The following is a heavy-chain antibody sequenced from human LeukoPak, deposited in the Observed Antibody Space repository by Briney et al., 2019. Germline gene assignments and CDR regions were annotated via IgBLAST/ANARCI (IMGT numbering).Heavy chain of an antibody. V-gene: IGHV3-21*01. CDR1: GFTFSSYS. J-gene: IGHJ6*02. CDR3: AREGYCSGGSCYSEYYYGMDV. CDR2: ISSSSSYV. D-gene: IGHD2-15*01. Sequence: GGSLRLSCAAFGFTFSSYSMNWVRQAPGKGLEWVSSISSSSSYVYYADSVKGRFTISRDNAKNSLYLQMNSLRAEDTAVYYCAREGYCSGGSCYSEYYYGMDVWGQGTTVTVSS.